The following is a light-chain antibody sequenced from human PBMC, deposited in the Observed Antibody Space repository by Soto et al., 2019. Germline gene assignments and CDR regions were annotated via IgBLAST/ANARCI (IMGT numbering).Light chain of an antibody. V-gene: IGKV3-20*01. J-gene: IGKJ1*01. CDR2: DAS. CDR1: QTVPSRY. Sequence: EIVLTQSPGTLSLSPGERATLSCRASQTVPSRYLAWYQQKAGQAPRLLVFDASTRATGIPDRSSGSGSGTDFTLTISRLEPEDFAVYYCLQFAISPKTFGQGTKVEIK. CDR3: LQFAISPKT.